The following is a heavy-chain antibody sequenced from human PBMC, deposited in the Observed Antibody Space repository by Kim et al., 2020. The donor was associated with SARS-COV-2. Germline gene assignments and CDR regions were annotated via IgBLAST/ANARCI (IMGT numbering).Heavy chain of an antibody. Sequence: SYAMGWVRQAPGKGLEWVSVISGSGDNTCYADSVKGRFTISRDNSKNTLYLQMNSLRAEDTAVYYCAKSTFDIVVVPAAPDLDYWGQGTLAT. CDR2: ISGSGDNT. V-gene: IGHV3-23*01. D-gene: IGHD2-2*01. CDR3: AKSTFDIVVVPAAPDLDY. J-gene: IGHJ4*02. CDR1: SYA.